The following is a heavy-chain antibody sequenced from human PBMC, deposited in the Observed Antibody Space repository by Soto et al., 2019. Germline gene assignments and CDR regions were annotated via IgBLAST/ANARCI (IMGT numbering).Heavy chain of an antibody. CDR2: IDPSDSYT. CDR1: GYSFTSYW. D-gene: IGHD3-22*01. V-gene: IGHV5-10-1*01. CDR3: ARLRYYDSSGDGADFQH. Sequence: PGESLKISCKGSGYSFTSYWISWVRQMPGKGLEWMGRIDPSDSYTNYSPSFQGHVTISADKSISTAYLQWSSLKASDTAMYYCARLRYYDSSGDGADFQHWRQGTLVTVSS. J-gene: IGHJ1*01.